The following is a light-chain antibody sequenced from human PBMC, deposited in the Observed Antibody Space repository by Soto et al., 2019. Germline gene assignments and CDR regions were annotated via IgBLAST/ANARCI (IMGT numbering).Light chain of an antibody. CDR2: DAS. CDR3: KQYGSSPLT. V-gene: IGKV3-20*01. J-gene: IGKJ4*01. CDR1: QTLSSGY. Sequence: IVVTQSPGTMSLSPGERATLACRAMQTLSSGYLAWYQQKPGQAPRLLFYDASSRATAIPDRFSGSGSGTDFTLTISSLEPEDFGFYYCKQYGSSPLTFGGGDKVESK.